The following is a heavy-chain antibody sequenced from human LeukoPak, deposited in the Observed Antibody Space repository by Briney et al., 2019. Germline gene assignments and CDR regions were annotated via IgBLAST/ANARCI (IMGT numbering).Heavy chain of an antibody. CDR3: ARDPILPGATGGADY. V-gene: IGHV3-48*01. J-gene: IGHJ4*02. Sequence: GGSLRLSCAASGFTFSTYSMHWVRQAPGKGLEWLSYISSSSATVYFGDAVKGRFTISRDNGQNSLYLHMSGLRAEDTAVYYCARDPILPGATGGADYWGQGTLVTVSS. CDR1: GFTFSTYS. D-gene: IGHD1-26*01. CDR2: ISSSSATV.